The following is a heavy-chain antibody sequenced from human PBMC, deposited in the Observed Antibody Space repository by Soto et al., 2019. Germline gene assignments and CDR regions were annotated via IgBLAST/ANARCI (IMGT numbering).Heavy chain of an antibody. CDR1: GYTFTSYG. CDR3: ARWFGEFEHLQH. V-gene: IGHV1-18*01. D-gene: IGHD3-10*01. CDR2: ISAYNGNT. J-gene: IGHJ1*01. Sequence: ASVKVSCKATGYTFTSYGISWVRQVPGKGLEWMGWISAYNGNTNYAQKLQGRVTMTTDTSTSTAYMELRSLRSDDTAVYYCARWFGEFEHLQHWGQGTLVTVSS.